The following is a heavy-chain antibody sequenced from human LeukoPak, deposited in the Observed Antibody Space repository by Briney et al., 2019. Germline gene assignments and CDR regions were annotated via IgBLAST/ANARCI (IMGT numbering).Heavy chain of an antibody. J-gene: IGHJ3*02. CDR2: ISAYNGNT. CDR3: ARGGLWFGELLELNAFDI. D-gene: IGHD3-10*01. CDR1: GYTFTGYY. V-gene: IGHV1-18*04. Sequence: ASVKVSCKASGYTFTGYYIHWVRQAPGQGLEWMGWISAYNGNTNYAQKLQGRVTMTTDTSTSTAYMELRSLRSDDTAVYYCARGGLWFGELLELNAFDIWGQGTMVTVSS.